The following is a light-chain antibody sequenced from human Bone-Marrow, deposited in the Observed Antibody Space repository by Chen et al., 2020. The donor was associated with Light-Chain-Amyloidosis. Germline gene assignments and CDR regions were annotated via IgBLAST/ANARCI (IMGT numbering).Light chain of an antibody. Sequence: NFIMTQPHSVPESPGKTVRISCTRSSGSIATNDVQWYQQPPGSSPTTVIYEDDQRPSAVPERFFGAINRSSNSAFLTISGLKTEDEADYYCQSYHGISHGVFGRGTKLTVL. V-gene: IGLV6-57*01. J-gene: IGLJ3*02. CDR1: SGSIATND. CDR2: EDD. CDR3: QSYHGISHGV.